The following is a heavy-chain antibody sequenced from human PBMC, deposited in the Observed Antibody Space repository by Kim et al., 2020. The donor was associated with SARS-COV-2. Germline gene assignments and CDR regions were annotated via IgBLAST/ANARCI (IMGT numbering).Heavy chain of an antibody. Sequence: KDGPSLKTRVTISVDTSKYLFSLKVGSVAAADTAVYYCARGRVSPFDFDDWGQGTLVTVSS. J-gene: IGHJ4*02. CDR3: ARGRVSPFDFDD. D-gene: IGHD2-21*01. V-gene: IGHV4-34*01.